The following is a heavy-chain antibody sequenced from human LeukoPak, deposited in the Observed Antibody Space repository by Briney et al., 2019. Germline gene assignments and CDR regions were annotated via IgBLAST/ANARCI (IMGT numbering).Heavy chain of an antibody. V-gene: IGHV4-39*01. CDR2: IYYSGST. J-gene: IGHJ4*02. CDR3: ARRAYSSPFDY. Sequence: PSETLSLTCTVSGGSISSSSYYWGWIRQPPGKGLEGIGSIYYSGSTYYNPSLKSRVTISVDTSKNQFSLKLSSVTAADTAVYYCARRAYSSPFDYWGQGTLVTVSS. CDR1: GGSISSSSYY. D-gene: IGHD6-13*01.